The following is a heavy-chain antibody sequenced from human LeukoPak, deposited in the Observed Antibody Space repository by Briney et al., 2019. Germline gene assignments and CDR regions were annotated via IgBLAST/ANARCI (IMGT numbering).Heavy chain of an antibody. D-gene: IGHD6-13*01. Sequence: ASVKVSCKASGYTFTGYYMHWVRQAPGQGVEWMGWINPNSGGTNYAQKFQGRVTMTRDTSISTAYMELSRLRSDDTAVYYCARLSPFRAAGQTFDYWGQGNLVTVSS. CDR3: ARLSPFRAAGQTFDY. V-gene: IGHV1-2*02. CDR1: GYTFTGYY. J-gene: IGHJ4*02. CDR2: INPNSGGT.